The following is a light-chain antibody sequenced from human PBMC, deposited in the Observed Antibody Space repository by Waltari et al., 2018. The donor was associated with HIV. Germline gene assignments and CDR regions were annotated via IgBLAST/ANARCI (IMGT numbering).Light chain of an antibody. CDR1: DSDFGLYIF. V-gene: IGLV2-14*03. CDR3: ASFTGDDTLL. J-gene: IGLJ3*02. CDR2: DVD. Sequence: SAVTQPASVSGLPGQSITISCTGGDSDFGLYIFVSWYHQHPGRVPRLLLYDVDSRAPGISERFSGSRSGPTASLNISRLRAEDEADYYCASFTGDDTLLFGGGTKVTVL.